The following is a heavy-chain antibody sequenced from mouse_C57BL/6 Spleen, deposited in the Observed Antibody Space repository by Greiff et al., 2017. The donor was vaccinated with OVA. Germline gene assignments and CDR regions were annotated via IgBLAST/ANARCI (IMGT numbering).Heavy chain of an antibody. CDR1: GYTFTDYY. CDR3: ARCTTVVAGDY. J-gene: IGHJ4*01. Sequence: VQLQQSGPELVKPGASVKISCKASGYTFTDYYMNWVKQSHGKSLEWIGDINPNNGGTSYNQKFKGKATLTVDKSSSTAYMELRSLTSEDSAVYYCARCTTVVAGDYWGQGTSVTVSS. D-gene: IGHD1-1*01. CDR2: INPNNGGT. V-gene: IGHV1-26*01.